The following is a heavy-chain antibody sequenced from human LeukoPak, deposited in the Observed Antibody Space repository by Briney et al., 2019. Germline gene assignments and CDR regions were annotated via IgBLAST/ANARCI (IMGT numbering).Heavy chain of an antibody. CDR3: ARDRYYGSGSYYGFNWFDP. J-gene: IGHJ5*02. D-gene: IGHD3-10*01. V-gene: IGHV3-7*01. CDR2: IKQDGSEK. Sequence: GGSLRLSCAASGFTSSSYWMSWVRQAPGKGLEWVANIKQDGSEKYYVDSVKGRFTISRDNAKNSLYLQMNSLRAEDTAVYYCARDRYYGSGSYYGFNWFDPWGQGTLVTVSS. CDR1: GFTSSSYW.